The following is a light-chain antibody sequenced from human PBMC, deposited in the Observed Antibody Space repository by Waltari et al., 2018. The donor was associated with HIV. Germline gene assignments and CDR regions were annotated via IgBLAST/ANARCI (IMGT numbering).Light chain of an antibody. Sequence: DIQMTQSPSTLSASVGDRVTITCRASRDISNWLAWYQQKPGQAPKLLIYTASTLESGVPSRFSGSGSGTEFTLTINCLQPDDFASYSCQQYKGYPWTFGQGTKVEIK. J-gene: IGKJ1*01. CDR2: TAS. CDR1: RDISNW. CDR3: QQYKGYPWT. V-gene: IGKV1-5*03.